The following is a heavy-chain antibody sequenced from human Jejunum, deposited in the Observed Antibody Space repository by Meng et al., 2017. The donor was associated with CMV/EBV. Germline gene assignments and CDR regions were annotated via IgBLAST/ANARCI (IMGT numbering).Heavy chain of an antibody. CDR3: ARDIDH. Sequence: VQLVDSGGGLVKPGGSLRLSCIGSGFTFSSYNMNWVRQAPGKGLERVSSISSSSRYINYADSVKGRFTTSRDNAKNSLYLQMNSPRVEDTAIYYCARDIDHWGQGTLVTVSS. V-gene: IGHV3-21*01. J-gene: IGHJ5*02. CDR1: GFTFSSYN. CDR2: ISSSSRYI.